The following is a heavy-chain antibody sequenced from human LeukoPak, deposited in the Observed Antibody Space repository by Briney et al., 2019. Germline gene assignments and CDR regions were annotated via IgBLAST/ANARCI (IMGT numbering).Heavy chain of an antibody. CDR3: ARDVRNRVGLNYYHQYMDV. Sequence: GGSLRLSCAASRTTFIHYWMSWVRQAPGKGLEWVANINQDGSEKYYVDSVKGRFIISRDNAENSVYLHMNSLRVDDTAVYYCARDVRNRVGLNYYHQYMDVWGKGTTVTVSS. CDR1: RTTFIHYW. J-gene: IGHJ6*03. CDR2: INQDGSEK. D-gene: IGHD1-26*01. V-gene: IGHV3-7*01.